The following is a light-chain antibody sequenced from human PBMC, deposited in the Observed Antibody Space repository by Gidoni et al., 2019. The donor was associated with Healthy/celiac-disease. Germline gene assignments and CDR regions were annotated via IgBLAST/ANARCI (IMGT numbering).Light chain of an antibody. CDR2: CAS. Sequence: EIVMTQSTATLSVSPGERATLSCRASQIVSSNLAWYQQKPGQAPMLLIYCASTSSTGIPTRFSGSGSGTEFTLTISSLQSEDFSVYYCQQYNNWPPWTFGQGTKVEIK. V-gene: IGKV3-15*01. CDR3: QQYNNWPPWT. J-gene: IGKJ1*01. CDR1: QIVSSN.